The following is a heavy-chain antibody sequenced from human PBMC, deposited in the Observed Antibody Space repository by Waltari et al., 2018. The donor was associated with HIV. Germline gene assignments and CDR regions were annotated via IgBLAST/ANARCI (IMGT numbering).Heavy chain of an antibody. CDR1: GSKFVNPG. J-gene: IGHJ6*02. CDR2: INPKTGDT. CDR3: TRGLALRIAGAGADV. Sequence: EVKRPAASVRVSCSTPGSKFVNPGIQWVRQAVAEGLQWMGTINPKTGDTQCLEKYGGRVTLTRNISTATAYFDLTNLTRDDTATYYCTRGLALRIAGAGADVWGQGTTVIVSS. V-gene: IGHV1-8*02. D-gene: IGHD4-17*01.